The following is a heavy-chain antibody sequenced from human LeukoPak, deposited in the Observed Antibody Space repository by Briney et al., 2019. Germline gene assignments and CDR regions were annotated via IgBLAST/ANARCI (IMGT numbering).Heavy chain of an antibody. J-gene: IGHJ4*02. CDR3: ARPVDYYDSSGYAY. Sequence: SETLSLTCIVSGGSISSSSYYWSWIRQPPGKGLEWIGYIYYSGSTNYNPSLKSRVTISVDTSKNQFSLKLSSVTAADTAVYYCARPVDYYDSSGYAYWGQGTLVTVSS. D-gene: IGHD3-22*01. V-gene: IGHV4-61*01. CDR2: IYYSGST. CDR1: GGSISSSSYY.